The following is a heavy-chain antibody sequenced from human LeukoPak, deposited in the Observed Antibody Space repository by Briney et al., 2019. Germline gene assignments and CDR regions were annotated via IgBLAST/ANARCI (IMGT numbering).Heavy chain of an antibody. Sequence: GGSLRLSCAASGFTFSSYSMKWVRQAPGKGLERISDISTRSSTMSYADSVKGRFTISRDNAKNSLYLEMNSLRAEDTAVYYCARTGGSYYGYFDYWGQGTLVTVSS. CDR1: GFTFSSYS. J-gene: IGHJ4*02. CDR2: ISTRSSTM. CDR3: ARTGGSYYGYFDY. V-gene: IGHV3-48*01. D-gene: IGHD3-10*01.